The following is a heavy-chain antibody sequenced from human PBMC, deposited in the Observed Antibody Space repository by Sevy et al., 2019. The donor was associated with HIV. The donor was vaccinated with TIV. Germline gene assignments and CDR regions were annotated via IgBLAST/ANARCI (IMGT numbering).Heavy chain of an antibody. J-gene: IGHJ4*02. CDR2: ISYDGSNK. D-gene: IGHD3-22*01. Sequence: GGSLRLSCAASGFTFSIYGMHWVRQAPGKGLEWVAVISYDGSNKYDADSVKGRFTISRDNSMDTLYLQMHSLRAEDTAVYYCAKGLSWDTSGYAVDYWGQGTLVTVSS. CDR1: GFTFSIYG. CDR3: AKGLSWDTSGYAVDY. V-gene: IGHV3-30*18.